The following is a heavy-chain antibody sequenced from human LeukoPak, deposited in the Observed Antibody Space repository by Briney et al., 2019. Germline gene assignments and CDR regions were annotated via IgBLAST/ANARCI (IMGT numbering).Heavy chain of an antibody. CDR3: AREVGDSDSDNWFDP. CDR1: GTSISPYY. Sequence: SETLSLTCAVSGTSISPYYWSWIRQPPGKELEGIGYIYYSGSTNYNPSLKSRVTISIDTSENQVSLILRSVTAADTAVYYCAREVGDSDSDNWFDPWGQGTLVTVSS. J-gene: IGHJ5*02. D-gene: IGHD2-21*02. CDR2: IYYSGST. V-gene: IGHV4-59*01.